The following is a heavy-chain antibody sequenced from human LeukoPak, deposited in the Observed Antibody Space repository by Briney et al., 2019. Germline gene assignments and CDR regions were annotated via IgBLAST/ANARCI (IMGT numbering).Heavy chain of an antibody. V-gene: IGHV1-69*04. D-gene: IGHD3-22*01. CDR1: GGTFSSYA. J-gene: IGHJ4*02. CDR3: ARDAYYYDSSGYPSH. CDR2: IIPILGIA. Sequence: SVKVSCKASGGTFSSYAISWVRQAPGQGLEWMGRIIPILGIANYAQKLQGRVTITADKSTSTAYMELSSLRSEDTAVYYCARDAYYYDSSGYPSHWGQGTLVTVSS.